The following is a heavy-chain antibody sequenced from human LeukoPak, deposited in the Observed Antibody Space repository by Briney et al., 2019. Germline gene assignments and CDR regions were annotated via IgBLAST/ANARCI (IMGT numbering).Heavy chain of an antibody. Sequence: GESLKISCKGSGYSFTNYWIGWVRQMPGKGLEWMGIIYPGDSDTTYSPSFQGQVTISADKSTSTAYLQWSSLKASDTAMYYCARVVDVYYFDYWGQGTLVTVSS. CDR3: ARVVDVYYFDY. V-gene: IGHV5-51*01. CDR1: GYSFTNYW. CDR2: IYPGDSDT. D-gene: IGHD3-16*01. J-gene: IGHJ4*02.